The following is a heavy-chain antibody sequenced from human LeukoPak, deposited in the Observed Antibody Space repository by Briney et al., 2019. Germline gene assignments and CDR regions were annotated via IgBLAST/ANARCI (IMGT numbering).Heavy chain of an antibody. V-gene: IGHV4-34*01. CDR3: ARGPALRLWFS. CDR2: INHSGST. CDR1: GFTFSSYS. Sequence: GSLRLSCAASGFTFSSYSMNWVRQAPGKGLEWIGEINHSGSTNYNPSLKSRVTISVDTSKNQFSLKLSSVTAADTAVYYCARGPALRLWFSWGQGTLVTVSS. D-gene: IGHD5-18*01. J-gene: IGHJ4*02.